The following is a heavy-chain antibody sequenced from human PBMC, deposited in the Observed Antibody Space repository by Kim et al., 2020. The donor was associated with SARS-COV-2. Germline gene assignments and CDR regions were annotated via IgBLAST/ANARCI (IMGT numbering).Heavy chain of an antibody. CDR3: ARDWKASSSWYGVSGVYYFDY. J-gene: IGHJ4*02. D-gene: IGHD6-13*01. CDR2: TYYRSKWYN. Sequence: SQTLSLTCAISGDSVSSNSAAWNWIRQSPSRGLEWLGRTYYRSKWYNDYAVSVKSRITINPDTSKNQFSLQLNSVTPEDTAVYYCARDWKASSSWYGVSGVYYFDYWGQGTLVTVSS. V-gene: IGHV6-1*01. CDR1: GDSVSSNSAA.